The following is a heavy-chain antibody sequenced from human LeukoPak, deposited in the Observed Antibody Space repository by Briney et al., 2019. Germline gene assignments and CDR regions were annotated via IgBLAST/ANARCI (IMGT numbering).Heavy chain of an antibody. CDR1: GFIFSNFR. J-gene: IGHJ4*02. D-gene: IGHD3-22*01. V-gene: IGHV3-48*02. Sequence: GGSLRLSCVASGFIFSNFRVDWARQAPGKGLEWISYITKTSTSMYYADSVKGRFTISRDNGKNSLFLQMNSLRDADTAVYYCARGYDSGYYPPHLDYWGQGTLVTVSS. CDR2: ITKTSTSM. CDR3: ARGYDSGYYPPHLDY.